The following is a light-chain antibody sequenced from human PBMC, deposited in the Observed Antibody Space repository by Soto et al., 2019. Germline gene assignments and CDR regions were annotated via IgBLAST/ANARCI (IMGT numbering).Light chain of an antibody. J-gene: IGKJ5*01. CDR2: GVS. CDR1: QRLSASD. Sequence: DILVTQYPGTLSLSPGERATLSCRASQRLSASDIAWYQQKPGQAPKFLIYGVSSRATGIPDRFSGSGSGTDFTLTISRLEPEDFAVYHCQQYGSSPRITFGQGTRLEIK. CDR3: QQYGSSPRIT. V-gene: IGKV3-20*01.